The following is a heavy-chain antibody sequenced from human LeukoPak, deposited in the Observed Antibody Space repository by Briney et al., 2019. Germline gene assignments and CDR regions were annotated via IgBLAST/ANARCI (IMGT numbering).Heavy chain of an antibody. V-gene: IGHV3-30*18. Sequence: PGGSLRLSCAASGFTFSSYGMHWVRQAPGKGLEWAAVISYDGSNKYYADSVKGRFTISRDNSKNTLYLQMNSLRAEDTAVYYCAKEALRYCTNGVCSPFDPWGQGTLVTVSS. CDR1: GFTFSSYG. J-gene: IGHJ5*02. D-gene: IGHD2-8*01. CDR3: AKEALRYCTNGVCSPFDP. CDR2: ISYDGSNK.